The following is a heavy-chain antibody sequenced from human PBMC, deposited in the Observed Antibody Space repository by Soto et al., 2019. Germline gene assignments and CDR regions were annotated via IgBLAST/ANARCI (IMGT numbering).Heavy chain of an antibody. CDR2: FDPEDGET. J-gene: IGHJ4*02. CDR3: AGGLTISFDY. V-gene: IGHV1-24*01. Sequence: GPVKVSCEVSGYTLTDLSMHWVRQAPGKGLEWMGGFDPEDGETIYAQKFQGRVTMTEDTSTDTAYMELSSLRSEDTAVYYCAGGLTISFDYWGQGTLVTVSS. D-gene: IGHD2-15*01. CDR1: GYTLTDLS.